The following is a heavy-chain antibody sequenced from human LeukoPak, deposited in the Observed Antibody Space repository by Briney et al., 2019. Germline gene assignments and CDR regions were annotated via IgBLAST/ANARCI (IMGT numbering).Heavy chain of an antibody. CDR1: GFTFSSYA. CDR2: ISGSGGST. CDR3: AYDYGGLLDMGY. D-gene: IGHD4-23*01. V-gene: IGHV3-23*01. Sequence: PGGSLRLSCAASGFTFSSYATSWVRQAPGKGLEWVSAISGSGGSTYYADSVKGRFTISRDNSKNTLYLQMNSLRAEDTAVYYCAYDYGGLLDMGYWGQGTLVTVSS. J-gene: IGHJ4*02.